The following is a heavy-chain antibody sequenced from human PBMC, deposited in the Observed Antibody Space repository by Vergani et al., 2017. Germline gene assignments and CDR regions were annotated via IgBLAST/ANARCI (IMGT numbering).Heavy chain of an antibody. CDR3: ARARCGGACFMSNWLDT. D-gene: IGHD2-21*02. CDR1: GFSFSNAW. CDR2: IKSQIDGGTT. Sequence: EVQLVESGGGLVKPGGSLRLSCAASGFSFSNAWMTWVRQGPGKGLEWVGRIKSQIDGGTTDYAAPVKGRFTISRDNSKNTLYLEMKSLRVEDTAVYYCARARCGGACFMSNWLDTWGQGTLVSVSS. J-gene: IGHJ5*02. V-gene: IGHV3-15*05.